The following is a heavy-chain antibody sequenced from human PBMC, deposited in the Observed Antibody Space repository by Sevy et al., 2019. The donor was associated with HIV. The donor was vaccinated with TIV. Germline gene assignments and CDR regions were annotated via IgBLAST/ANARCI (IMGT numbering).Heavy chain of an antibody. V-gene: IGHV2-5*02. D-gene: IGHD3-3*01. CDR1: GFSFSTSGVG. CDR2: IYWDDDK. Sequence: SGPTLVKPTQTLRLTCTFSGFSFSTSGVGVGWIRQPPGKALEWLAIIYWDDDKRSSPSLKSRLTISEDTSKDQVVLTMANMDPVDTGTYYCAHRRSKGITITEFDYWGQGTLVTVSS. J-gene: IGHJ4*02. CDR3: AHRRSKGITITEFDY.